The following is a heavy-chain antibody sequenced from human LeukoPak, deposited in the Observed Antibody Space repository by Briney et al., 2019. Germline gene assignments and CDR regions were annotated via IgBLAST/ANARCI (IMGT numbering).Heavy chain of an antibody. CDR2: ISAYNGKT. CDR3: ARDHEDVYGSGSYKL. J-gene: IGHJ4*02. Sequence: ASVKVACKAAGYPFISFGISWVRQAPGQGLEWMGWISAYNGKTEFAQRFQDRVTMTTDTSTTTAYMELRSLRSDDTAMYYCARDHEDVYGSGSYKLWGQGTRVTVSS. CDR1: GYPFISFG. D-gene: IGHD3-10*01. V-gene: IGHV1-18*01.